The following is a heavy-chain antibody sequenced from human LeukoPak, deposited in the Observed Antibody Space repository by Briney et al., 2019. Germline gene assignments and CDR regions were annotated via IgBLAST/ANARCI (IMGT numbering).Heavy chain of an antibody. CDR1: GFTFSSYN. CDR3: ARDTYYYDSSGS. CDR2: ISDSSTTI. V-gene: IGHV3-48*01. Sequence: GGSLRLSCAASGFTFSSYNMNWVRQAPGKGLEWVSYISDSSTTIYYADSVKGRFTISRDNAKNSLYLQMNSLRAEDTAVYYCARDTYYYDSSGSWGQGTLVTVSS. J-gene: IGHJ5*02. D-gene: IGHD3-22*01.